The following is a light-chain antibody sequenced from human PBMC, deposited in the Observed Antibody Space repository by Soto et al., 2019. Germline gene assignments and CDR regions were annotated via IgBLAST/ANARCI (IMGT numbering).Light chain of an antibody. Sequence: SYELTQPSSVSVSPGQTARITCSGDVLAKKYARWFQQKPGQAPMVVIYKDTERPAGIPERFSGSSSGTTVTLTISGAQVDDEADYYCYSATNNTLGVFGGGTKLTVL. J-gene: IGLJ3*02. CDR1: VLAKKY. CDR3: YSATNNTLGV. CDR2: KDT. V-gene: IGLV3-27*01.